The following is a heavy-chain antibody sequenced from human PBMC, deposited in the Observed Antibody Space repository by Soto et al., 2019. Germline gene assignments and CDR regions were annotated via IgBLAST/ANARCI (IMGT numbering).Heavy chain of an antibody. J-gene: IGHJ5*01. CDR3: ARGRYCINGTCFPNWFDS. V-gene: IGHV4-30-4*01. CDR2: IYKSTTT. CDR1: GDSISTVDYF. Sequence: KTSETLSLTCSVSGDSISTVDYFWAWIRQPPGQALEYIGYIYKSTTTYYNPSFESRVAISLDTSKSQFSLTVTSVTAADTAVYFCARGRYCINGTCFPNWFDSWGQGTLVTVSS. D-gene: IGHD2-8*01.